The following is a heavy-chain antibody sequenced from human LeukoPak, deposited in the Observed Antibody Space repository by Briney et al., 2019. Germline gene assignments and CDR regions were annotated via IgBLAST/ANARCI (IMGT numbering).Heavy chain of an antibody. CDR2: SRNKANSYTT. D-gene: IGHD1-26*01. CDR3: TRTGVVGTTHFDY. J-gene: IGHJ4*02. Sequence: GGSLRLSCAASGFTFSDHYMDWVRQAPGKGLEWVGRSRNKANSYTTEYAASVKGRFTISRDVSKNSLHLQMNSLKTEDTAVYYCTRTGVVGTTHFDYWGQVTLATVSS. V-gene: IGHV3-72*01. CDR1: GFTFSDHY.